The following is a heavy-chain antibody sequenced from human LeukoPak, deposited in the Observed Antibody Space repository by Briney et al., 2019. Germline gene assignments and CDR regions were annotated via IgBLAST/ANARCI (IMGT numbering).Heavy chain of an antibody. CDR3: TREQTNYRPRSNAFDI. CDR2: INPSTGST. Sequence: GASVKVSCKASGYTFSNYYLHWVRQAPGHGLEWMGIINPSTGSTAYAQKFQDRNSMTRDTSTTTVYLDLSSLRSDDTAVYYCTREQTNYRPRSNAFDIWGQGTMVTVSS. J-gene: IGHJ3*02. CDR1: GYTFSNYY. V-gene: IGHV1-46*01. D-gene: IGHD5-24*01.